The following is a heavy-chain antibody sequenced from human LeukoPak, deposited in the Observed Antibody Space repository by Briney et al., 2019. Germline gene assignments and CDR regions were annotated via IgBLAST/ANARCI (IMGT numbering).Heavy chain of an antibody. Sequence: ASVKVSCKTSGGTLSSYAISWVRQAPGQGLEWMGGIIPIFGTANYAQKFQGGVTITTDESTSTAYMELSSLRSEDTAVYYCARGREATYDYWGQGTLVTVSS. CDR3: ARGREATYDY. CDR2: IIPIFGTA. J-gene: IGHJ4*02. V-gene: IGHV1-69*05. D-gene: IGHD1-26*01. CDR1: GGTLSSYA.